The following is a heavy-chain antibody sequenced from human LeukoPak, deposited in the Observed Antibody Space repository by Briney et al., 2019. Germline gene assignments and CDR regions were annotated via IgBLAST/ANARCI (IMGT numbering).Heavy chain of an antibody. Sequence: SETLSLTCAVYSGTFNGYYWTWLRQPPGKGLEWIGEINHSGSTNYSPSLKSRVTISIDTSKNHFSLKLSSVTAAATAVYYSARSYHRVELVYYWGQGTLVTVSS. CDR3: ARSYHRVELVYY. D-gene: IGHD3-3*02. J-gene: IGHJ4*02. CDR1: SGTFNGYY. V-gene: IGHV4-34*01. CDR2: INHSGST.